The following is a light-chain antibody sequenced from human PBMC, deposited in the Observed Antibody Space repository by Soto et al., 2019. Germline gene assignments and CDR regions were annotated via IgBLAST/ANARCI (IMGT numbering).Light chain of an antibody. CDR3: CSFRFNNFAV. J-gene: IGLJ3*02. Sequence: QSVLTQPASVSRSPGQSITISCTGTSSDVGTYDLVSWYQQHPGKAPKLMIFETTKRPSGISSRFSASKSGNKASLTISGLQADDEADYYCCSFRFNNFAVFGGGTKVTVL. CDR1: SSDVGTYDL. CDR2: ETT. V-gene: IGLV2-23*01.